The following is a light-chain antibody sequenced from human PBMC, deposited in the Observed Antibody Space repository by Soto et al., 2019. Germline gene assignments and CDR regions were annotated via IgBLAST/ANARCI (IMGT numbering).Light chain of an antibody. Sequence: QSVLTQPPSVSRAPGQRVTISCTGSSSNIGAGYDVHWYQQLPGTAPKLLIYGNSNRPSGVPDRFSGSKSGTSASLAITGLQAEDEAHYYCQSYDSSLSGSVFGGGTKLTIL. V-gene: IGLV1-40*01. J-gene: IGLJ3*02. CDR1: SSNIGAGYD. CDR2: GNS. CDR3: QSYDSSLSGSV.